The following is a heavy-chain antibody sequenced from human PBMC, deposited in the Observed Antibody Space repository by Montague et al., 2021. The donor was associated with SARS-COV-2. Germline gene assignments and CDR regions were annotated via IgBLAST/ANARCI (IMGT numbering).Heavy chain of an antibody. J-gene: IGHJ4*02. CDR3: ARGGLAGGTYDIWGFSYKSPPDY. CDR1: GGTFTAHS. Sequence: SETLSLTCTVSGGTFTAHSWSWIRQSPGKGLEWIGEIKHKESTTYMSSLKSRVTMSVDTSKNQFSLKLSSVTAADTAIYYCARGGLAGGTYDIWGFSYKSPPDYWGQGTLVTVSS. V-gene: IGHV4-34*01. CDR2: IKHKEST. D-gene: IGHD3-3*01.